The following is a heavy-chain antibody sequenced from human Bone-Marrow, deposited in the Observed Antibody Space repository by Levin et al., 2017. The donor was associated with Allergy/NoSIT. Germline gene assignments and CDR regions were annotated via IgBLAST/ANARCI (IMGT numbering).Heavy chain of an antibody. CDR3: ASHHCNTAGGCFGADWFDS. D-gene: IGHD2/OR15-2a*01. Sequence: SETLSLTCAVSGGSFNDLYWSWIRHSPGRGLEWIGEVTPSGNTEYNPSLSSRVTISVDSSKKQFSLKVTSMTVADTGVYYCASHHCNTAGGCFGADWFDSWGRGTLVTVTS. CDR2: VTPSGNT. CDR1: GGSFNDLY. J-gene: IGHJ5*01. V-gene: IGHV4-34*01.